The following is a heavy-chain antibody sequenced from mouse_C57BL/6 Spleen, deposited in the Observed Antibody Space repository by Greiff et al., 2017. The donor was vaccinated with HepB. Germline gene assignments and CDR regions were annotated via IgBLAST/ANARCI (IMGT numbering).Heavy chain of an antibody. V-gene: IGHV1-53*01. CDR3: ARARQLRPHAMDY. CDR2: INPSNGGT. J-gene: IGHJ4*01. CDR1: GYTFTSYW. Sequence: VQLQQPGTELVKPGASVKLSCKTSGYTFTSYWMHWVKQRPGQGLEWIGNINPSNGGTNYNEKFKSKATLTVDKSSSTAYMQLSSLTSEDSAVYNCARARQLRPHAMDYWGQGTSVTVSS. D-gene: IGHD3-2*02.